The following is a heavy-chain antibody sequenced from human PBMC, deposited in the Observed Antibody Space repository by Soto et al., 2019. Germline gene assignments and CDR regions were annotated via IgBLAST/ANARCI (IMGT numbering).Heavy chain of an antibody. Sequence: SGPTLVNPTQTLTLTCTFSGFSLSTSGVGVGWIRQPPGKALEWLALIYWDDDKRYSPSLKSRLTITKDTSKNQVVLTMTNMDPVDTATYYCAHGLEGYCSSTSCYNWFDPWGQGTLVTVSS. V-gene: IGHV2-5*02. D-gene: IGHD2-2*01. CDR2: IYWDDDK. CDR3: AHGLEGYCSSTSCYNWFDP. J-gene: IGHJ5*02. CDR1: GFSLSTSGVG.